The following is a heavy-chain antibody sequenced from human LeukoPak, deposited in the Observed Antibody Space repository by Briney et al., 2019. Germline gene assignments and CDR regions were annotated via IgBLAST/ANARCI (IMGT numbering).Heavy chain of an antibody. Sequence: PETLSLTCAVYGGSFSGYYWSWIRQPPGKGLEWIGEINHSGSTNYNPSLKSRVTISVDTSKNQFSLKLSSVTAADTAVYYCARGGVWYSSSPFDYWGQGTLVTVSS. J-gene: IGHJ4*02. D-gene: IGHD6-6*01. CDR1: GGSFSGYY. CDR2: INHSGST. V-gene: IGHV4-34*01. CDR3: ARGGVWYSSSPFDY.